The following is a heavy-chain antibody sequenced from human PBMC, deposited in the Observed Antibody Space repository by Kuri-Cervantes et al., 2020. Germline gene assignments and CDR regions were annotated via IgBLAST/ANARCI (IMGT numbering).Heavy chain of an antibody. D-gene: IGHD6-19*01. Sequence: GGSLRLSCAASGFTFYSYSMNWVRQAPGKGLEWVSSISSSSIYIYYAASVKGRFTISRDNANNLLYLQMNSLRAEDTAIYYCATNIAVTGTKNYWGQGTLVTVSS. CDR1: GFTFYSYS. CDR2: ISSSSIYI. V-gene: IGHV3-21*01. J-gene: IGHJ4*02. CDR3: ATNIAVTGTKNY.